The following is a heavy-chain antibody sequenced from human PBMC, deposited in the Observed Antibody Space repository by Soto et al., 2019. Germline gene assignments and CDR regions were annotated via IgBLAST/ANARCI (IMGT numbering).Heavy chain of an antibody. D-gene: IGHD3-22*01. Sequence: PGGSLRLSCAASGFTFSDHYIDWVRQGPGKGLEWVSSISSSSSYIYYADSVKGRFTISRDNAKNSLYLQMNSLRAEDTAVYYCAREVPTYYYDSSGYGAFDIWGQGTMVTVSS. CDR3: AREVPTYYYDSSGYGAFDI. V-gene: IGHV3-21*01. J-gene: IGHJ3*02. CDR2: ISSSSSYI. CDR1: GFTFSDHY.